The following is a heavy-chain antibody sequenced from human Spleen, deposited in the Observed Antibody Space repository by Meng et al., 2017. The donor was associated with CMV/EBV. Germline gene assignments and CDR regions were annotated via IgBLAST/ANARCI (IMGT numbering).Heavy chain of an antibody. V-gene: IGHV4-31*02. Sequence: SGRSISSGGYYWNWIRQHPTKGLEWSGYIYSSGSTYYNPSLRIRVTMSVDTSKNQFSLNLRSVTAADTAVYYCARGQLQLDNWFDPWGQGTLVTVSS. D-gene: IGHD1-1*01. CDR1: GRSISSGGYY. CDR2: IYSSGST. J-gene: IGHJ5*02. CDR3: ARGQLQLDNWFDP.